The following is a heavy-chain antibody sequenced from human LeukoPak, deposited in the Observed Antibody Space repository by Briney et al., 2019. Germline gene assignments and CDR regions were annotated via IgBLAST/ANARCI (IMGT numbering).Heavy chain of an antibody. Sequence: GGSLRLSCAASGFTFSSYSMNWVRQAPGKGLEWVSAISGSGGSTYYADSVKGRFTISRDNSKNTLYLQMNSLRAEDTAVYYCAKDYDFWSGYQPFDYWGQGTLVTVSS. CDR1: GFTFSSYS. J-gene: IGHJ4*02. CDR2: ISGSGGST. V-gene: IGHV3-23*01. D-gene: IGHD3-3*01. CDR3: AKDYDFWSGYQPFDY.